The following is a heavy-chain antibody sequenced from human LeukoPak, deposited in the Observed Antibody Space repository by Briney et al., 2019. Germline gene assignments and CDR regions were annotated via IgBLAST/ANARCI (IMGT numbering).Heavy chain of an antibody. CDR1: GGSFSGYY. J-gene: IGHJ5*02. Sequence: SETLSLTCAVYGGSFSGYYWSWIRQPPGKGLEWIGEINHSGSTNYNPSLKSRVTISVDTSKNTFSLKLSSVTAADTAVYYCARRGAAAIPHNWFDPWGQGTLVTVSS. D-gene: IGHD6-13*01. V-gene: IGHV4-34*01. CDR2: INHSGST. CDR3: ARRGAAAIPHNWFDP.